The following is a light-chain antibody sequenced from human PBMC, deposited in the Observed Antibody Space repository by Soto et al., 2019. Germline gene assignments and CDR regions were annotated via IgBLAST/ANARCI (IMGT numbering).Light chain of an antibody. V-gene: IGLV1-51*01. CDR1: GSNVGNHY. Sequence: QSVLTQPPSVSAAPGQKVTISCAGSGSNVGNHYVSWYQQLPGTAPKLLIYDDNKRPSGIPDRFSGSKSATSATLGITGLQTGDEADYYCGACNDGLSAYVLGPGTKLNVL. CDR2: DDN. J-gene: IGLJ1*01. CDR3: GACNDGLSAYV.